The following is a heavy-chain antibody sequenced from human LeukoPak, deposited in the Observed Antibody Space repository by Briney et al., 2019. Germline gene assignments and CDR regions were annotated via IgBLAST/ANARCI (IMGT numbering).Heavy chain of an antibody. CDR1: GGSISGYY. J-gene: IGHJ4*02. CDR2: IYTSGTT. D-gene: IGHD3-10*01. Sequence: SETLSLTCSVSGGSISGYYWSWIRQPAGKGLEWIGRIYTSGTTNYNPSLKSRVTMSVDTSKNQFSLRLSSVTAADTAVYYCAREGGFGSGTYYQDYWGQGTLVTVSS. V-gene: IGHV4-4*07. CDR3: AREGGFGSGTYYQDY.